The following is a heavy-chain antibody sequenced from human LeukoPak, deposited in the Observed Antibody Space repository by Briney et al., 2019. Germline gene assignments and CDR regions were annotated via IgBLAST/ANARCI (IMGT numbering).Heavy chain of an antibody. V-gene: IGHV3-15*01. D-gene: IGHD3-22*01. J-gene: IGHJ6*03. CDR3: TTPYDSSGYYDYYYMDV. CDR1: GFTFSNAW. Sequence: GGSLRLSCAASGFTFSNAWMSWVRQAPGKGLEWVGRIKSKTDGGTTDYAAPVKGRFTISRDDSKNTLYLQMNSLKTEDTAVYYCTTPYDSSGYYDYYYMDVWGKGTTVTVSS. CDR2: IKSKTDGGTT.